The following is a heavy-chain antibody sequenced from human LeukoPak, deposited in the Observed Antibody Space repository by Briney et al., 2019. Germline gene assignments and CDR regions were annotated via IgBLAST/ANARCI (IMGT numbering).Heavy chain of an antibody. V-gene: IGHV3-48*04. CDR1: GFTFSSYS. Sequence: GGSLRLSCAASGFTFSSYSMNWVCQAPGKGLEWVSYISSSSSTIYYADSVKGRFTISRDNAKNSLYLQMDSLRAEDTAVYYCARDFLHSSTSRPFDYWGQGTLVTVSS. CDR2: ISSSSSTI. J-gene: IGHJ4*02. D-gene: IGHD2-2*01. CDR3: ARDFLHSSTSRPFDY.